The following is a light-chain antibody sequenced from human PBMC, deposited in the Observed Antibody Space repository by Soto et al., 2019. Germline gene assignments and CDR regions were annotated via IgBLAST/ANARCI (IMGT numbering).Light chain of an antibody. CDR2: KAS. Sequence: DIQMTQSPSTLSASVGDRVTITCRASQTIGTWLAWYQHQPGTAPKLLIYKASTLEPGVPSRFSGSGSGTEFTLTISGLQPEDFATYYCQQYSTYSRTFGQGTKVE. V-gene: IGKV1-5*03. J-gene: IGKJ2*02. CDR3: QQYSTYSRT. CDR1: QTIGTW.